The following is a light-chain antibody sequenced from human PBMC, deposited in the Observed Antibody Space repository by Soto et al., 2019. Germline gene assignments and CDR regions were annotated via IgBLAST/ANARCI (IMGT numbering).Light chain of an antibody. CDR1: SSDVGDYNY. CDR3: CSYAGSSSFRVL. CDR2: DVT. J-gene: IGLJ2*01. V-gene: IGLV2-11*01. Sequence: QSALTQPPSASGSLGQSVTIPCTGTSSDVGDYNYVSWYQQHPGKVPKLMIYDVTKRPSGVPDRFSGSKSGNTASLIISGLQAADEAEYYCCCCSYAGSSSFRVLFGGGTQLTVL.